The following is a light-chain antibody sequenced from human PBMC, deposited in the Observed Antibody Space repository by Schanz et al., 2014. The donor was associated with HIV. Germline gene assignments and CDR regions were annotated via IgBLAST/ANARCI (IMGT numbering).Light chain of an antibody. CDR2: ESS. J-gene: IGKJ3*01. CDR3: QQYNSFPFA. V-gene: IGKV1-16*01. Sequence: DIQLTQSPSSLSASVGDRVTITCRASQDVTDYLAWFHQKPGKAPKSLIYESSTLQSGVPSRFSGSGSGTVFTLTITNLQPEDFATYYCQQYNSFPFAFGPGTKVDIK. CDR1: QDVTDY.